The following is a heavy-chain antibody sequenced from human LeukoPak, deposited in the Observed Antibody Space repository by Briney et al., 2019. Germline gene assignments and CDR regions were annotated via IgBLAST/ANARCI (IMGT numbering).Heavy chain of an antibody. V-gene: IGHV3-33*01. CDR1: GFTFSSYG. Sequence: PGRSLRLSCAASGFTFSSYGMHWVRQAPGKGLEWVAVIWYDGGNKYYADSVKGRFTISRDNSKNTLYLQMNSLRAEDPAVYYCARDAGHHYDFWSGYFSSDAGRPFDIWGQGTMVTVSS. D-gene: IGHD3-3*01. CDR2: IWYDGGNK. J-gene: IGHJ3*02. CDR3: ARDAGHHYDFWSGYFSSDAGRPFDI.